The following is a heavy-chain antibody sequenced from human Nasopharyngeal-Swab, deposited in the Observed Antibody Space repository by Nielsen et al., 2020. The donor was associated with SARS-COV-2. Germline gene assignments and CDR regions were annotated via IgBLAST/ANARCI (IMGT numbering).Heavy chain of an antibody. V-gene: IGHV4-61*01. CDR3: ARDLAPRSGESYFDY. J-gene: IGHJ4*01. CDR1: GASVSSGYYY. CDR2: IYYNGKT. D-gene: IGHD3-3*01. Sequence: SETLSLTCTVSGASVSSGYYYWIWIRQPPGKGLGWIGQIYYNGKTTYNLSLQSRISVSLDTSKNQFSLKVTSVSAADTGIYYCARDLAPRSGESYFDYWGQGTPVTVSS.